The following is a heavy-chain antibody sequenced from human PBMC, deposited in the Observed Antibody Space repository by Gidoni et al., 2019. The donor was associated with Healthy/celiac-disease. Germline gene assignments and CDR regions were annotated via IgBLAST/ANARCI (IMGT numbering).Heavy chain of an antibody. Sequence: QVQLVQSGAEVKKPGASVKVSCKASGYTFTSYAMHWVRQAPGQRLEWMGWINPGNGNTKYSQKFQGRVTITRDTSASTAYMELSSLRSEDTAVYYCAREGIVGATKEVDWGQGTLVTVSS. J-gene: IGHJ4*02. D-gene: IGHD1-26*01. CDR2: INPGNGNT. CDR1: GYTFTSYA. CDR3: AREGIVGATKEVD. V-gene: IGHV1-3*01.